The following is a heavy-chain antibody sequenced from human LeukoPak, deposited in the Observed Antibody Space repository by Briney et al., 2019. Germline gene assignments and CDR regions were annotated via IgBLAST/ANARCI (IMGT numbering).Heavy chain of an antibody. Sequence: ASVKVSCTASGGTFSSYAISWVRQAPGQGLEWMGWINDGNGNTKYSQEFKGRVTITRDKSESTAYIELSSLRSEDMAVYYCARARAALADAFDIWGEGTMLTVSS. V-gene: IGHV1-3*03. D-gene: IGHD6-25*01. CDR2: INDGNGNT. CDR1: GGTFSSYA. CDR3: ARARAALADAFDI. J-gene: IGHJ3*02.